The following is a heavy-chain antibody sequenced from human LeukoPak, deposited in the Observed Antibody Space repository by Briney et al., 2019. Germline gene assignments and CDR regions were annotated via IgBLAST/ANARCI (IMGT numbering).Heavy chain of an antibody. V-gene: IGHV4-59*01. CDR2: IYYSGST. J-gene: IGHJ5*02. CDR1: GGSISSYY. CDR3: ARDRDSSGWYHWFDP. D-gene: IGHD6-19*01. Sequence: KPSETLSLTCTVSGGSISSYYWSWIRQPPGKGLEWIGYIYYSGSTNYNPSLKSRVTISVDTSKNQFSLKLSSVTAADTAVYYCARDRDSSGWYHWFDPWGQGTLVTVSS.